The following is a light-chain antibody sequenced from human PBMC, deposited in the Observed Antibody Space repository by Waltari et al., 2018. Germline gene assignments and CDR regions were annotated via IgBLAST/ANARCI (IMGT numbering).Light chain of an antibody. Sequence: IVLTQSPGTLSLSPGDTGTLSCRASQSISSSYLAWYQQQPGQAPRLLIYCSSSRATGVPDSLSGSGSSTHVIRIISALEADDSAVVYCQQYDSASRGTFGQGTKVEIK. V-gene: IGKV3-20*01. CDR2: CSS. J-gene: IGKJ1*01. CDR3: QQYDSASRGT. CDR1: QSISSSY.